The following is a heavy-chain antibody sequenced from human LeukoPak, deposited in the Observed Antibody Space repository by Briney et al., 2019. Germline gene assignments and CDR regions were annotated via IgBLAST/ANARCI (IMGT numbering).Heavy chain of an antibody. CDR1: GGSISSYY. CDR3: ARDPTTYYDFRSGYFDFDY. D-gene: IGHD3-3*01. J-gene: IGHJ4*02. CDR2: IYTSGST. V-gene: IGHV4-4*07. Sequence: SETLSLTCTVSGGSISSYYWSWIRQPAGKGLEWIGRIYTSGSTNYNPSLKSRVTMSVDTSKNQFSLKLSSVTAADTAVYCCARDPTTYYDFRSGYFDFDYWGQGTLVTVSS.